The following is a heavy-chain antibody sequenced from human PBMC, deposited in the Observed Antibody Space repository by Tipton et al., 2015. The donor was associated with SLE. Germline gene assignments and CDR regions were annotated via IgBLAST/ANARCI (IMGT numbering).Heavy chain of an antibody. D-gene: IGHD1-26*01. CDR3: AREGGSYYPCSYFAY. V-gene: IGHV3-7*01. CDR2: IKQDGGEQ. CDR1: GFTFSTYW. J-gene: IGHJ4*02. Sequence: SLRLSCAASGFTFSTYWMSWVRQAPGKGLEWVANIKQDGGEQNYVDSVKGRLIISRDNAKNALYLQMNNLRAEDTAVYYCAREGGSYYPCSYFAYWGQGTLVTVSS.